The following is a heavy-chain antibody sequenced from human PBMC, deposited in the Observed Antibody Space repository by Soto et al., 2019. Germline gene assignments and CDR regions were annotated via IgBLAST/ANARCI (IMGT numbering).Heavy chain of an antibody. CDR1: GFTFSSYA. D-gene: IGHD2-15*01. J-gene: IGHJ6*03. CDR3: ANHRLYCSGGSCYSYYYYYMDV. Sequence: GGSLRLSCAASGFTFSSYAMSWVRQAPGKGLEWVSAISGSGGSTYYADSVKGRFTISRDNSKNTLYLQMNSLRAEDTAVYYCANHRLYCSGGSCYSYYYYYMDVWGKGTTVTVSS. V-gene: IGHV3-23*01. CDR2: ISGSGGST.